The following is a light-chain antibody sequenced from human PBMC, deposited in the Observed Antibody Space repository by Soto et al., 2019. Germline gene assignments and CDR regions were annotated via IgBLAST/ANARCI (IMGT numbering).Light chain of an antibody. CDR2: DVT. V-gene: IGLV2-11*01. Sequence: QSVLTQPRSVSGAPGQSVSISCAGGSGDVGGSDYVSWFQHYPGKGPQLLIYDVTRRPSGVPDRFSGSKSGNTASLTISGLQVEDEADYYCCSHAGSYTFRVFGTGTKVTVL. CDR3: CSHAGSYTFRV. J-gene: IGLJ1*01. CDR1: SGDVGGSDY.